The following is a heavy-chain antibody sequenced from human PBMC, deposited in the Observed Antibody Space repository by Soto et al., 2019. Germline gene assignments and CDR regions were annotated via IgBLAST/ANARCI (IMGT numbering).Heavy chain of an antibody. D-gene: IGHD3-16*01. J-gene: IGHJ4*02. CDR3: ARLRGTRLRSGAGWVDS. CDR1: GGSISSSIYY. CDR2: ISYSGST. Sequence: QLQLQESGPGLVKPSETLSLTCTVSGGSISSSIYYGAWIRQPPGKGLEWIGSISYSGSTYYTPSLKSRVHISVDTSKNQFSLKLSAVTAADTAVYYCARLRGTRLRSGAGWVDSWGQGTLVTVSS. V-gene: IGHV4-39*01.